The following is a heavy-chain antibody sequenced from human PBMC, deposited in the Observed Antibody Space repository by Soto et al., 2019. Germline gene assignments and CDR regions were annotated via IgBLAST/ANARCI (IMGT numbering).Heavy chain of an antibody. Sequence: SETLSLTCTVSGGSISSGGYYWSWIRQHPGKGLEWIVYVYYSGSTYYNPSLKGRFTISEAPSKNQPPRKLSSWTAADTAVYYCAGGGFCTKGVCPSVFFDIGGKGKMVTVSS. V-gene: IGHV4-31*03. CDR1: GGSISSGGYY. J-gene: IGHJ3*02. CDR2: VYYSGST. D-gene: IGHD2-8*01. CDR3: AGGGFCTKGVCPSVFFDI.